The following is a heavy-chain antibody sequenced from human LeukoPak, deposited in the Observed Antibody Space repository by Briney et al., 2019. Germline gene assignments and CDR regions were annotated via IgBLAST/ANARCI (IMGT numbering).Heavy chain of an antibody. D-gene: IGHD3-16*01. V-gene: IGHV3-64D*09. CDR3: VKWIRRDRGNYFDY. CDR1: GFTFSSYA. Sequence: GGSLRLSCSASGFTFSSYAMHWVRQAPGKGLDLVSVISSNGGSTYYADSVKGRFTISRDNSKNTLYLQMSSLRAEDTAVYYCVKWIRRDRGNYFDYWGQGTLVTVSS. J-gene: IGHJ4*02. CDR2: ISSNGGST.